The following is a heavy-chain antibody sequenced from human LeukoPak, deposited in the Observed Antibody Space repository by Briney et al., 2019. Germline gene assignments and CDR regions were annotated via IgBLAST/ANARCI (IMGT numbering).Heavy chain of an antibody. D-gene: IGHD5-24*01. J-gene: IGHJ5*02. V-gene: IGHV1-69*05. CDR3: ARDNSVRDEAWWFNP. Sequence: ASVKVSCKASGGTFSSYAISWVRQAPGQGLEWMGGIIPIFGTANYAQKFQGRVTMTRNTSISTAYMELSSLRSEDTAVYYCARDNSVRDEAWWFNPWGQGTLVTVSS. CDR1: GGTFSSYA. CDR2: IIPIFGTA.